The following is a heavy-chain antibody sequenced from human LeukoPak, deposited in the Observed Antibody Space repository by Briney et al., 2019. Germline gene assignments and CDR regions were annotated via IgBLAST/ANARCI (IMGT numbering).Heavy chain of an antibody. V-gene: IGHV3-74*01. CDR2: INGDGSTT. Sequence: QPGGSLRLSCAASGFTFSGYWMHWARQTPGKGLVWVSRINGDGSTTSYADSVKGRLTISRDNAKNTLYLQMNSLRAEDTAVYYCTRAPIHSYYGMDVWGQGTTVTVSS. CDR3: TRAPIHSYYGMDV. D-gene: IGHD5-18*01. CDR1: GFTFSGYW. J-gene: IGHJ6*02.